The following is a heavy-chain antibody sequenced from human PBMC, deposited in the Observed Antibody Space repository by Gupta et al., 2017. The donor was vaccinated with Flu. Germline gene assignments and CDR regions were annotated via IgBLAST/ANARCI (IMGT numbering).Heavy chain of an antibody. V-gene: IGHV1-18*01. CDR3: ARDRSYSSSYFDY. CDR2: ISDYNGNT. D-gene: IGHD6-19*01. J-gene: IGHJ4*02. Sequence: RQAPGQGLEWMGWISDYNGNTNYAQKLQGRVTMTTDTSTSTAYMELRSLRSDDTAIYYCARDRSYSSSYFDYWGQGTLVTVSS.